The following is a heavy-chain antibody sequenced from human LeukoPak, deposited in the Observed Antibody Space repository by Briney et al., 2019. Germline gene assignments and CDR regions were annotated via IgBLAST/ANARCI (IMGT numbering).Heavy chain of an antibody. Sequence: ASVKVSCKASGYTFTSYAMNWVRQAPGQGLEWMGWINTNTGNPTYAQGFTGRFVFSLDTSVSTAYLQISSLRAEDTAVYYCARGYDVLTGASLDYWGQGTLVTVSS. CDR3: ARGYDVLTGASLDY. D-gene: IGHD3-9*01. J-gene: IGHJ4*02. CDR2: INTNTGNP. V-gene: IGHV7-4-1*02. CDR1: GYTFTSYA.